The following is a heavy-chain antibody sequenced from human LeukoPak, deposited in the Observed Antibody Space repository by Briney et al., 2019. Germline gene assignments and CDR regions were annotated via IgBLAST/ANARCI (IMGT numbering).Heavy chain of an antibody. CDR2: IYSGGST. Sequence: GGSLRLSCAASGFTVRSNYMSWVRQAPGKGLEWVSVIYSGGSTYYADSVKGRFTISRDNSKNTLYLQMNSLRAEDTAVYYCASRGYSYGQTIDYWGQGTLVTVSS. D-gene: IGHD5-18*01. CDR1: GFTVRSNY. CDR3: ASRGYSYGQTIDY. J-gene: IGHJ4*02. V-gene: IGHV3-66*02.